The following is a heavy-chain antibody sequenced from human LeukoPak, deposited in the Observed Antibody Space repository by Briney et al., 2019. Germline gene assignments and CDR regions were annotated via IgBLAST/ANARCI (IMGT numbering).Heavy chain of an antibody. Sequence: PGGSLRLSCAASGFTFSSYWMSWVRQAPGKGLEWVANIKQDGCEKYYVDSVNGRFTISRDNTKNSLYLQMNSLRAEDTAVYYCARDVGGYYDILTGYSGNWFDPWGQGTLVTVSS. D-gene: IGHD3-9*01. V-gene: IGHV3-7*01. J-gene: IGHJ5*02. CDR1: GFTFSSYW. CDR2: IKQDGCEK. CDR3: ARDVGGYYDILTGYSGNWFDP.